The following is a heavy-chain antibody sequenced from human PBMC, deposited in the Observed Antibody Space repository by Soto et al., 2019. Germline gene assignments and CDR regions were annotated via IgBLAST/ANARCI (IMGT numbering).Heavy chain of an antibody. V-gene: IGHV3-30*03. CDR1: GFTVSTYS. Sequence: QVQLVESGGGVVQPGRSLRLSCAVSGFTVSTYSMHWVRQAPGKGLEWVAVISRDGGTKYYADSVKGRFPISRDNSRNTLCLEMNSLRSDDIAVYYCTGEVASGYWGQGTLVTVSS. CDR2: ISRDGGTK. J-gene: IGHJ4*02. CDR3: TGEVASGY. D-gene: IGHD2-8*02.